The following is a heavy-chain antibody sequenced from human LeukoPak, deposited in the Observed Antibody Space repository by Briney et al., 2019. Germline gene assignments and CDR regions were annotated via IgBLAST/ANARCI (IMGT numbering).Heavy chain of an antibody. CDR1: GYTFTGYY. J-gene: IGHJ4*02. CDR2: INPNSGGT. V-gene: IGHV1-2*02. D-gene: IGHD6-19*01. Sequence: ASVKVSCKASGYTFTGYYMHWVRQAPGQGLEWMGWINPNSGGTNYAQKFQGRVTMTRDTSISTAYMELSRLRSDDTALYYCATTREPGYSSGWFDYWGQGTLVTVSS. CDR3: ATTREPGYSSGWFDY.